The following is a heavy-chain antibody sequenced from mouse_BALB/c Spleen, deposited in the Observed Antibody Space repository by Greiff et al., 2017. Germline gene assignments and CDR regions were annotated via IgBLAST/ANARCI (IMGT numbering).Heavy chain of an antibody. V-gene: IGHV5-9-4*01. D-gene: IGHD1-1*01. CDR1: GFTFSSYA. CDR2: ISSGGSYT. CDR3: ARPGALRGYYAMDY. J-gene: IGHJ4*01. Sequence: EVMLVESGGGLVKPGGSLKLSCAASGFTFSSYAMSWVRQSPEKRLEWVAEISSGGSYTYYPDTVTGRFTISRDNAKNTLYLEMSSLRSEDTAMYYCARPGALRGYYAMDYWGQGTSVTVSS.